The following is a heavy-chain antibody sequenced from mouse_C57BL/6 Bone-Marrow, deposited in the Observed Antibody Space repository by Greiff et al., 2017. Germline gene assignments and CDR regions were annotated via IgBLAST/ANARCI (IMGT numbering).Heavy chain of an antibody. J-gene: IGHJ3*01. CDR1: GYTFTSYG. CDR2: IYPRSGNT. Sequence: VQLQPSGAELARPGASVKLSCKASGYTFTSYGISWVKQRTGQGLEWIGEIYPRSGNTYYNEKFKGKATLTADKSSSTAYMELRSLTSEDSAVYFCARGSHYGSSAWFAYWGQGTLVTVSA. V-gene: IGHV1-81*01. D-gene: IGHD1-1*01. CDR3: ARGSHYGSSAWFAY.